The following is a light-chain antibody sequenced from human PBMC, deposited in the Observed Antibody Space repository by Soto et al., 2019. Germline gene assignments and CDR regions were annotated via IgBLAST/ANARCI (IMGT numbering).Light chain of an antibody. CDR2: GAS. Sequence: EIVLTQSPGTLSLSPGERATLSCRASQNIDSTYLAWYQHKPGQAPRLLIYGASSRATGIPDRFSGSGSGTDFTLTISRLEPEDFAVYYCQQHGSSPYIFGQGTKLEIK. V-gene: IGKV3-20*01. J-gene: IGKJ2*01. CDR3: QQHGSSPYI. CDR1: QNIDSTY.